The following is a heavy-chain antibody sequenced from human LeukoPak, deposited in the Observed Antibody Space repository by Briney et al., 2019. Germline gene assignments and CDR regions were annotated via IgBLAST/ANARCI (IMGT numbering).Heavy chain of an antibody. Sequence: SETLSLTCTVSGGSISSYYWSWIRQPPGKGLEWIGYIYYSGSTNYNPSLKSRVTISVDTSKNQFSLKLSSVTAADTAVYYCARDRDYYYYMDVWGKGTTVTVSS. V-gene: IGHV4-59*01. CDR3: ARDRDYYYYMDV. J-gene: IGHJ6*03. CDR1: GGSISSYY. D-gene: IGHD3-10*01. CDR2: IYYSGST.